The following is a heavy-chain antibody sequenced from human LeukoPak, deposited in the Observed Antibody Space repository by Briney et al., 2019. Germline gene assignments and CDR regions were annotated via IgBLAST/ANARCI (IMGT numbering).Heavy chain of an antibody. J-gene: IGHJ5*02. V-gene: IGHV3-11*04. D-gene: IGHD6-13*01. CDR2: ISSSGSTI. CDR3: AKGPTPLSSRGWIDP. Sequence: GGSLRLSCAASGFTFSDYYMSWIRQAPGKGLEWVSYISSSGSTIYYADSVKGRFTVSRDNSKNTVYLQMNSLRPEDTAVYYCAKGPTPLSSRGWIDPWGQGTLVTVSS. CDR1: GFTFSDYY.